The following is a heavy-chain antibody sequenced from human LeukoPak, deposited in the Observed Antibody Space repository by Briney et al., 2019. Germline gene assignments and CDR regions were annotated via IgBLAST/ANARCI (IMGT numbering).Heavy chain of an antibody. CDR2: IYYSGST. V-gene: IGHV4-31*03. CDR1: GGSISSGGYY. D-gene: IGHD2-2*01. J-gene: IGHJ4*02. CDR3: ARHLSPAAYFDY. Sequence: SQTLSLTCTVSGGSISSGGYYWSWIRQHPGKGLEWIGYIYYSGSTYYNPSLKSRVTISVDTSKNQFSLKLSSVTAADTPVYYCARHLSPAAYFDYWGQGTLVTVSS.